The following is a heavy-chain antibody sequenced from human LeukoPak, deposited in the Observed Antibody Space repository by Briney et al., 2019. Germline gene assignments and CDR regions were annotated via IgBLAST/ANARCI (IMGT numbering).Heavy chain of an antibody. V-gene: IGHV3-11*04. J-gene: IGHJ4*02. D-gene: IGHD3-22*01. Sequence: PGGSLRLSCAVSGFPFTRFYMSWIRQASGKGLEWISYIGLSGSPLDYADSVRGRFTISRDNAKNSLYLDMNSLRAEDTAVYYCARKDFSSGSFSYWGQGTLVTVSS. CDR1: GFPFTRFY. CDR3: ARKDFSSGSFSY. CDR2: IGLSGSPL.